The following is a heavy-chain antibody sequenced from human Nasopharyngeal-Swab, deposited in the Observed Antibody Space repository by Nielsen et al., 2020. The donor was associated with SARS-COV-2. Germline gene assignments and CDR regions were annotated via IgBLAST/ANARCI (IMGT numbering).Heavy chain of an antibody. V-gene: IGHV1-2*04. D-gene: IGHD6-19*01. CDR2: INPNSGGT. CDR3: ARGLYSSGFSYYYYGMDV. Sequence: WVRQAPGQGLEWMGWINPNSGGTNYAQKFQGWVTMTRDTSISTAYMELSSLRSEDTAVYYCARGLYSSGFSYYYYGMDVRGQGTTVTVSS. J-gene: IGHJ6*02.